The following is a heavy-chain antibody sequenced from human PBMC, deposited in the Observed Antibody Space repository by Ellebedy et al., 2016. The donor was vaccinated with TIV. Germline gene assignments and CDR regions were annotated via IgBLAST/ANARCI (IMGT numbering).Heavy chain of an antibody. D-gene: IGHD3-10*01. Sequence: GSLRLSCTVSGGSVSSGSHYWNWIRQPPGTGLEWIGYSYYIGTTNYNPSLKSRVTISEDTSKNQFSLRLTSVPAADTAVYYCAGGSYTPYGMDVWGRGTTVIVSS. CDR3: AGGSYTPYGMDV. V-gene: IGHV4-61*01. J-gene: IGHJ6*02. CDR2: SYYIGTT. CDR1: GGSVSSGSHY.